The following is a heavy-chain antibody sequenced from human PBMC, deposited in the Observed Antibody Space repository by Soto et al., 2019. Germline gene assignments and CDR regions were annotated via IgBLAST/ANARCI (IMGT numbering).Heavy chain of an antibody. CDR3: TRFGTYYDTSGFLY. CDR2: IDSGGSRA. D-gene: IGHD3-22*01. J-gene: IGHJ4*02. Sequence: PGGSLILSCAASGFTFSHNWMHWVRQAPGKGLVWVSRIDSGGSRADYADSVKGRFTISRDNGKNTLYLQMNSLTAEDTAVYYCTRFGTYYDTSGFLYWGQGTLVTVSS. V-gene: IGHV3-74*01. CDR1: GFTFSHNW.